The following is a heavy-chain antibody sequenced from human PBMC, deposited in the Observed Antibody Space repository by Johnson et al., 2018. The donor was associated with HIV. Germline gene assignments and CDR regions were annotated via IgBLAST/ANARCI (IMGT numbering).Heavy chain of an antibody. D-gene: IGHD2-15*01. CDR3: AKDTGAVGVVVVAAITPPAFDI. Sequence: EVQLVESGGGLVQPGRSLRLSCAASGFTFDDYAMHWVRQAPGKGLEWVSGISWNSGSIGYADSVKGRFTISRDNAKNSLYLQMNSLRAEDTALYYCAKDTGAVGVVVVAAITPPAFDIWGQGTMVTVSS. J-gene: IGHJ3*02. CDR1: GFTFDDYA. V-gene: IGHV3-9*01. CDR2: ISWNSGSI.